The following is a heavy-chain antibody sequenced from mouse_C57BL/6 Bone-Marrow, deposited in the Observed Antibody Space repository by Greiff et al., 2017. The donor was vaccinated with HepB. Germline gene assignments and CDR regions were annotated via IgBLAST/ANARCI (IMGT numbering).Heavy chain of an antibody. J-gene: IGHJ3*01. D-gene: IGHD2-5*01. CDR1: GYSFTGYF. Sequence: DVQLQESGPELVKPGDSVKISCKASGYSFTGYFMNWVMQSHGKSLEWIGRINPYNGDTFYNQKFKGKATLTVDKSSSTAHMELRSLTSEDSAVYYCARSRYSNPFAYWGQGTLVTVSA. V-gene: IGHV1-20*01. CDR3: ARSRYSNPFAY. CDR2: INPYNGDT.